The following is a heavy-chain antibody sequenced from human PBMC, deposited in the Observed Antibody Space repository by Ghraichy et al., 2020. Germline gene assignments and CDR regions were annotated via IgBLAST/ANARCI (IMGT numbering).Heavy chain of an antibody. D-gene: IGHD6-19*01. J-gene: IGHJ6*02. Sequence: SETLSLTCAVYGGSFSGYYWSWIRQPPGKGLEWIGEINHSGSTNYNPSLKSRVTISVDTSKNQFSLKLSSLTAADTAVYYCARVVRAVAGTSRYYYYGMDVWGQGTTVTVSS. V-gene: IGHV4-34*01. CDR3: ARVVRAVAGTSRYYYYGMDV. CDR2: INHSGST. CDR1: GGSFSGYY.